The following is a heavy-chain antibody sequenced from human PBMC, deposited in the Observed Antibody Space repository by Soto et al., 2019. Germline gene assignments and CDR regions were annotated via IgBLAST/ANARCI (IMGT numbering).Heavy chain of an antibody. CDR2: ISLYSDGT. D-gene: IGHD2-2*01. Sequence: QVQLVQSGGEVKRPGASVKVSCKTSGYTFSNYGITWVRQAPGQPLEWLGWISLYSDGTNYAQKFQGRVSMTTDTSTTTAYMELRSLRSDDTAVYYCARVVQGADAWFGPWGQGTLVTVSS. V-gene: IGHV1-18*01. J-gene: IGHJ5*02. CDR3: ARVVQGADAWFGP. CDR1: GYTFSNYG.